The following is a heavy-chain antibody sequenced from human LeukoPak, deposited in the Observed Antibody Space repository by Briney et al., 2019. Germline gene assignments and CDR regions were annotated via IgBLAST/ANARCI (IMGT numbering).Heavy chain of an antibody. D-gene: IGHD2-15*01. CDR2: IYPGDSDT. J-gene: IGHJ6*03. V-gene: IGHV5-51*01. CDR3: ARLVGGPDYYYFYYMDV. Sequence: RGESLQISCQGSGYIFTSYWIGWVRQLPGKGLEWMGMIYPGDSDTRYSPSFQGQVTISADKSISTAYLQWGSLRASDTAMYYCARLVGGPDYYYFYYMDVWGKGTTVTISS. CDR1: GYIFTSYW.